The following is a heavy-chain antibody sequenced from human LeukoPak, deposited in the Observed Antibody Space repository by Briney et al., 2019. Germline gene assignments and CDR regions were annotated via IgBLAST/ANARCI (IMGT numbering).Heavy chain of an antibody. Sequence: GGSLRLSCAASGFTFDDYGMSWVRQAPGKGLEWVSGINWNGGSTGYADSVKGRFTISRDNSKNTLYLQMNSLRAEDTAVYYCARYYYDSSGYYDPPLDYWGQGTLVAVSS. CDR2: INWNGGST. CDR1: GFTFDDYG. CDR3: ARYYYDSSGYYDPPLDY. J-gene: IGHJ4*02. D-gene: IGHD3-22*01. V-gene: IGHV3-20*04.